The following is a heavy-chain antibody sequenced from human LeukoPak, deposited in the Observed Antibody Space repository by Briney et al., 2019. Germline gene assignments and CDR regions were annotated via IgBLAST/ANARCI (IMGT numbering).Heavy chain of an antibody. CDR3: ASSLWGYSST. Sequence: SETLSLTCTVSGGSISSHYWSWIRQPPGEGLEWIGYIYYSGSTNYNPSLKSRVTISVDTSKNQFSLKLSSVTAADTAVYYCASSLWGYSSTWGQGTLVTVSS. D-gene: IGHD6-19*01. CDR2: IYYSGST. CDR1: GGSISSHY. V-gene: IGHV4-59*11. J-gene: IGHJ5*02.